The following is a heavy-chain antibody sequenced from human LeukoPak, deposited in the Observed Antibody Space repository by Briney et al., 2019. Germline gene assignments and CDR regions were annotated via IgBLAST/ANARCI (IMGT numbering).Heavy chain of an antibody. J-gene: IGHJ4*02. D-gene: IGHD5-24*01. CDR1: GGTFSSYA. CDR3: ARDGGDGYNSPLDY. CDR2: IIPIFGTA. V-gene: IGHV1-69*05. Sequence: ASVKVSCKASGGTFSSYAISWVRQAPGQGLEWMGGIIPIFGTANYAQKFQGRVTITTDESTSTAYMGLSSLRSEDTAVYYCARDGGDGYNSPLDYWGQGTLVTVSS.